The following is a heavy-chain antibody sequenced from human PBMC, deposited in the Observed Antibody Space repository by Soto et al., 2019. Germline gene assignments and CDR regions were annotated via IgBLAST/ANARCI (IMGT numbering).Heavy chain of an antibody. CDR3: ALLIAVVSKRKPDAFDI. D-gene: IGHD3-22*01. CDR2: IYHSGST. Sequence: SETLSLTCAVSGGSISSSNWWSWVRQPPGKGLEWIGEIYHSGSTNYNPSLKSRVTISVDTSKNQFSLKLSSVTAADTAVYYCALLIAVVSKRKPDAFDIWGQGTMVTVSS. CDR1: GGSISSSNW. V-gene: IGHV4-4*02. J-gene: IGHJ3*02.